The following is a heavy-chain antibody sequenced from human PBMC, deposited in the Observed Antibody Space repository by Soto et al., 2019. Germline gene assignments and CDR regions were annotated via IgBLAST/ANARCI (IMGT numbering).Heavy chain of an antibody. J-gene: IGHJ4*02. CDR2: MSGSSSTT. CDR3: AKNQERELPRVIDF. D-gene: IGHD1-7*01. Sequence: EVRLLESGGGLVKPGGSLRLSCATSGLTFSNYAMSWVRQAPGGGLEWVSSMSGSSSTTYYADSVRGRFTISRDRSKNTLYLQMSSLRAEETALYYCAKNQERELPRVIDFWGQGTLVTVSS. CDR1: GLTFSNYA. V-gene: IGHV3-23*01.